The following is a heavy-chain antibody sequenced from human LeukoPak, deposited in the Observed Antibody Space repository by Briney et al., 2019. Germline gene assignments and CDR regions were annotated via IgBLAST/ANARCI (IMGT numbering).Heavy chain of an antibody. Sequence: SVKVSCKASGGTFSSYAISWVRQAPGQGLEWMGRIIPIFGRANYAQKFQGRVTITTDESTSTAYMELSSLRSEDTAVYYCARDSGPTRGYSGYDKLGHYYYMDVWGKGTTVTVSS. CDR3: ARDSGPTRGYSGYDKLGHYYYMDV. CDR1: GGTFSSYA. V-gene: IGHV1-69*05. D-gene: IGHD5-12*01. J-gene: IGHJ6*03. CDR2: IIPIFGRA.